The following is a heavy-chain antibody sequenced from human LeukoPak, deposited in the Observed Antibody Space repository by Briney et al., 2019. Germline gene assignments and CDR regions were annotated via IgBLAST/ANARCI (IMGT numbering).Heavy chain of an antibody. CDR1: SGSISSGSYY. V-gene: IGHV4-61*01. Sequence: PSETLSLTCTVSSGSISSGSYYWSWIRQPPGKRLEWIGYIISTGTINYNPSLKIRVTISIDTSKNQLSLQLTSVTPADTAVYYCARVTDWNDLDYWGQGTLVTVSS. CDR2: IISTGTI. J-gene: IGHJ4*02. CDR3: ARVTDWNDLDY. D-gene: IGHD1-1*01.